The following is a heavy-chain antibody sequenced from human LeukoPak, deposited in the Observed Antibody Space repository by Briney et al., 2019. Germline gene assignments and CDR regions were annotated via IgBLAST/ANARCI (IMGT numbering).Heavy chain of an antibody. J-gene: IGHJ3*02. D-gene: IGHD1-1*01. CDR3: ARSRRNWNDDAFDI. CDR2: ISSSSYI. CDR1: GFTFSSYS. Sequence: PGGSLRLSCAASGFTFSSYSMNWVRQAPGKGLEWVSSISSSSYIYYADSVKGRFTISRDNAKNSLYLQMNSLRAEDTAVYYCARSRRNWNDDAFDIWGQGTMVTVSS. V-gene: IGHV3-21*01.